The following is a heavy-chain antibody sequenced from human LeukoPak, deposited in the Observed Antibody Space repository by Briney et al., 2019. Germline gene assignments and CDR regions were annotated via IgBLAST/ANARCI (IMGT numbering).Heavy chain of an antibody. CDR1: GGTFSSYA. D-gene: IGHD5-18*01. V-gene: IGHV1-69*04. CDR3: ARVAAMVPSPIDY. Sequence: GASVKVSCKASGGTFSSYAISWVRQAPGQGLEWMGRIIPILGIANYAQKFQGRVTITADKSTSTAYMELSSLRSEDTAVYCCARVAAMVPSPIDYWGQGTLITVSS. CDR2: IIPILGIA. J-gene: IGHJ4*02.